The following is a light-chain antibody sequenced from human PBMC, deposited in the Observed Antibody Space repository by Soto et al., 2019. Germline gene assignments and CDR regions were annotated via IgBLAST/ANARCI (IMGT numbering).Light chain of an antibody. CDR1: QTISSW. V-gene: IGKV1-5*03. Sequence: PSTLSGYVGDRVTIPCRASQTISSWLAWYQQKPGKPPKLVIYKASNLETGVPPRFTGSGSGTEFTLTISRLEPEDFAVYYCQQYGSSPWTFGQGTKV. CDR3: QQYGSSPWT. J-gene: IGKJ1*01. CDR2: KAS.